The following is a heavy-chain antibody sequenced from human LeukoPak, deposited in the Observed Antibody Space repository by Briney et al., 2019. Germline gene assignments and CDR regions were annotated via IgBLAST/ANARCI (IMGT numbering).Heavy chain of an antibody. CDR2: ISGYNGNT. D-gene: IGHD3-16*02. CDR3: AREIGDYVWGSYRYGGAFDI. CDR1: GYNFAIRG. Sequence: ASVKASCKASGYNFAIRGISWVRQAPGQGLEWMGWISGYNGNTYYAQNLQGRVTMTTDTSTSTAYMELRSLRSDDTAVYYCAREIGDYVWGSYRYGGAFDIWGRGKMVTVSS. V-gene: IGHV1-18*01. J-gene: IGHJ3*02.